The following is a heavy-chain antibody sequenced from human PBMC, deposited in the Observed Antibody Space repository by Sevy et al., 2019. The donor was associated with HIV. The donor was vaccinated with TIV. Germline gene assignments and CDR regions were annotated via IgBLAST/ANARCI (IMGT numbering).Heavy chain of an antibody. D-gene: IGHD6-6*01. J-gene: IGHJ3*02. CDR2: ISSSGSTI. V-gene: IGHV3-11*01. Sequence: GGSLRLSCAASGFTFSDYYMSWIRQAPGKGLEWVSYISSSGSTIYYADSVKGRFTISRDNAKNSLYLHMNSLRAEDTAVYYCARDPEYSSSIGAFDIWGQGTMVTVSS. CDR1: GFTFSDYY. CDR3: ARDPEYSSSIGAFDI.